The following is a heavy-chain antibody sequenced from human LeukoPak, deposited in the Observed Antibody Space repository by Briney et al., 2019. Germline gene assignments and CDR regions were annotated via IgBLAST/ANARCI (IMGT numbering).Heavy chain of an antibody. CDR3: ARHWSSSGWLMDY. Sequence: KPSETLSLTCTVSGGSISNYYWSWRQQPPGKGLEWIGYIYYSGSTNYNPSLKSRVTISVDMSKNQFSLKLSSVTAAETAVYYCARHWSSSGWLMDYWGQGTLVTVSS. CDR1: GGSISNYY. CDR2: IYYSGST. J-gene: IGHJ4*02. V-gene: IGHV4-59*08. D-gene: IGHD6-19*01.